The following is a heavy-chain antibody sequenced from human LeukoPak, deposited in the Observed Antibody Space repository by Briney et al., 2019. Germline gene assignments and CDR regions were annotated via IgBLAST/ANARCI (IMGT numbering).Heavy chain of an antibody. Sequence: SVKVSCKASGYTFTSYGISWVRQAPGQGLEWMGGIIPIFGTANYAQKFQGRVTITADKSTSTAYMELSSLRYEDTAVYYCARIMVRGVIGSGGMDVWGKGTTVTVSS. CDR3: ARIMVRGVIGSGGMDV. D-gene: IGHD3-10*01. CDR1: GYTFTSYG. V-gene: IGHV1-69*06. J-gene: IGHJ6*04. CDR2: IIPIFGTA.